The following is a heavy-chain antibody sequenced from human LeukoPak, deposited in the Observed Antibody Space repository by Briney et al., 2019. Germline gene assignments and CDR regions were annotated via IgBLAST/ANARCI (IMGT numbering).Heavy chain of an antibody. CDR3: ARLHEVGLLFDY. D-gene: IGHD3-10*01. CDR1: GGSISSSY. J-gene: IGHJ4*02. V-gene: IGHV4-59*08. CDR2: IFYSGST. Sequence: PSETLSLTCTVSGGSISSSYWSWVRQPPGKGLEWSGYIFYSGSTNYNPPLKSRVTMSVDTSKNRFSLKLTSVTAADTAVYYCARLHEVGLLFDYWGQGTLVTVSS.